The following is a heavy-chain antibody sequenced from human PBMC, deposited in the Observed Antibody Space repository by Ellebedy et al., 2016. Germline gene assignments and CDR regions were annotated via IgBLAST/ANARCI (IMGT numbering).Heavy chain of an antibody. CDR3: ARAFQRSVDY. D-gene: IGHD6-25*01. CDR2: MNQDGSVK. J-gene: IGHJ4*02. V-gene: IGHV3-7*01. Sequence: GGSLRLXXAASGFIFSSHWMSWVRQTPGKGLEWVGHMNQDGSVKYHVDSVKGRFTISRDNARDSLYLQMNSLRVEDTAVYYCARAFQRSVDYWGQGTLVTVSS. CDR1: GFIFSSHW.